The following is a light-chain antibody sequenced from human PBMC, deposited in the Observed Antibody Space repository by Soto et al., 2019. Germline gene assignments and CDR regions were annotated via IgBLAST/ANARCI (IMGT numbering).Light chain of an antibody. J-gene: IGLJ1*01. CDR3: CSYAGSTVFAV. V-gene: IGLV2-11*01. CDR2: AVR. CDR1: SSDIGAYNF. Sequence: QSVLTQPRSVSGSCGQTVTISCTGSSSDIGAYNFVSWYQQFAGQAPKLLIFAVRKRPAGVPARFSASKSGNTASLTISGLEAEDEADYYCCSYAGSTVFAVFGTGTKVTVL.